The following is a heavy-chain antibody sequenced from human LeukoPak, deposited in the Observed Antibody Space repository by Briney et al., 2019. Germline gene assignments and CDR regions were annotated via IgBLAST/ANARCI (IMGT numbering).Heavy chain of an antibody. CDR3: ARSRYDYIWGIDY. V-gene: IGHV3-11*04. J-gene: IGHJ4*02. CDR1: GFTFSDYY. Sequence: SGGSLRLSCVASGFTFSDYYMSWIRQAPGKGLEWVSYISSSGSNTYYADSVKGRFTISRDNAKNTLYLQMNSLRDEDTAVFYCARSRYDYIWGIDYWGQGTLVTISS. D-gene: IGHD3-16*01. CDR2: ISSSGSNT.